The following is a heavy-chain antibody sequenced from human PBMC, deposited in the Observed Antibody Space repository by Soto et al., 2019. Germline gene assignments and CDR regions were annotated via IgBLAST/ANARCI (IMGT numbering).Heavy chain of an antibody. CDR2: ISGSGGST. J-gene: IGHJ4*02. Sequence: EVQLLESGGGLVQPGGSLRLSCAASGFTFSNYVMSWVRQAPGKGLEWVSVISGSGGSTYYADPVKGRFTFSRDNSKNTLYLQMNSLRAEDTAVYYCAKRAYSSSPLDCWGQGTLVTVFS. CDR1: GFTFSNYV. D-gene: IGHD6-13*01. CDR3: AKRAYSSSPLDC. V-gene: IGHV3-23*01.